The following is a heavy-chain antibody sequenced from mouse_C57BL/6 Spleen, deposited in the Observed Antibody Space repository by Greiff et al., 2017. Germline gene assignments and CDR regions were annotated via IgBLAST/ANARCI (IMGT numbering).Heavy chain of an antibody. CDR2: IDPSDSET. J-gene: IGHJ2*01. CDR1: GYTFTSYW. CDR3: ARFGTAAQAFDD. Sequence: QVQLQQPGAELVRPGSSVKLSCKASGYTFTSYWMHWVKQRPIQGLEWIGNIDPSDSETHYNQKFKDKATLTVDKSSSTAYMQLSSLTSEDSAVYYCARFGTAAQAFDDWGQGTTLTVSS. V-gene: IGHV1-52*01. D-gene: IGHD3-2*02.